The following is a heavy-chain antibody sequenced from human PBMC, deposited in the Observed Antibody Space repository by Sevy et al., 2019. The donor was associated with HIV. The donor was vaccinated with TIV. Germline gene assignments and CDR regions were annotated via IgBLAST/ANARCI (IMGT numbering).Heavy chain of an antibody. D-gene: IGHD6-13*01. CDR3: ITYPRITTTGTGGFDP. CDR1: GFTFSDAW. Sequence: GGSLRLSCAASGFTFSDAWMGWVRQAAGKGLECVGRIKSNGGTVEHAAPVKGRFTISRDDSNDMLYLQMNSLKTEDTAVYFCITYPRITTTGTGGFDPWGQGTLVTVSS. J-gene: IGHJ5*02. V-gene: IGHV3-15*01. CDR2: IKSNGGTV.